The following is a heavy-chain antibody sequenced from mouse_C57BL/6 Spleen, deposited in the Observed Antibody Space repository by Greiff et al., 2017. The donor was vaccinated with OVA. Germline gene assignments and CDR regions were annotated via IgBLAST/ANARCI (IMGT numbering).Heavy chain of an antibody. V-gene: IGHV5-4*01. CDR3: ARITTGFAY. Sequence: EVQLVESGGGLVKPGGSLKLSCAASGFTFSSYSMSWVRQTPEKRLEWVATISDGGSYTYYPDNVKGRFTISRDNAKNNLYLQMSHLKSEDTAVYYCARITTGFAYWGQGTLVTVSA. J-gene: IGHJ3*01. CDR1: GFTFSSYS. CDR2: ISDGGSYT. D-gene: IGHD2-4*01.